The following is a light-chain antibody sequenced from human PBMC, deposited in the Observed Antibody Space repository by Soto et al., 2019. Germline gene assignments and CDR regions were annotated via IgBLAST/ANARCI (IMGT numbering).Light chain of an antibody. J-gene: IGLJ2*01. Sequence: QSVLTQPASVSGSPGQSITISCTGTSSDVGSYNLVSWYQQHPGKAPKLMIYEASKRPSGVSNRFSGSKSGNTASLTISGLQAEDEADYYCCSYAGSRVFGGGTKVTVL. CDR1: SSDVGSYNL. CDR3: CSYAGSRV. CDR2: EAS. V-gene: IGLV2-23*01.